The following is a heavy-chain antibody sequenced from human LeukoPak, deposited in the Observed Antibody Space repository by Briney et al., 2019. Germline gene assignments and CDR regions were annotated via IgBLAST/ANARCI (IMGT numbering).Heavy chain of an antibody. V-gene: IGHV3-74*01. J-gene: IGHJ4*02. Sequence: PGGSLRLSCAASGFTFSSYSMNWVRQAPGKGLVWVSRINTDGSSTSYADSVKGRFTISRDNAKNTLYLQMNSLRAEDTAVYYCARDVLPAAIIDYWGQGTLVTVSS. CDR3: ARDVLPAAIIDY. D-gene: IGHD2-2*01. CDR2: INTDGSST. CDR1: GFTFSSYS.